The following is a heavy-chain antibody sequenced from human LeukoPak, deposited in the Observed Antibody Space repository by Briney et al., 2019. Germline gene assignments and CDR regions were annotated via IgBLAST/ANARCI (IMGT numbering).Heavy chain of an antibody. CDR1: GFTFTGYY. Sequence: ASVKVSCKASGFTFTGYYMHWVRQAPGQGLEWMGWINPNSGGTNYAQKFQGRVTMTRDTSVSTAYMELRRLRSDDTAVYYCARDLTGTTQGNWFDPWGQGTLVTVSS. D-gene: IGHD1-20*01. V-gene: IGHV1-2*02. J-gene: IGHJ5*02. CDR2: INPNSGGT. CDR3: ARDLTGTTQGNWFDP.